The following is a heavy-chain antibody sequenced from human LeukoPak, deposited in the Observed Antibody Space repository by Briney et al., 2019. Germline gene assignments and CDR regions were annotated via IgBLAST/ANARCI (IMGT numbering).Heavy chain of an antibody. V-gene: IGHV3-23*01. Sequence: GGPLRLSCVASGFTFTSDAMNWVRQAPGKGLEWVSSTVSRGTTQYADSVKGRFTVSRDTSKNTLYLQMNSLRADDTAIYYCAKCSTSAYTTGWCNWIDPWGQGTLVTVSS. J-gene: IGHJ5*02. CDR2: TVSRGTT. D-gene: IGHD6-19*01. CDR1: GFTFTSDA. CDR3: AKCSTSAYTTGWCNWIDP.